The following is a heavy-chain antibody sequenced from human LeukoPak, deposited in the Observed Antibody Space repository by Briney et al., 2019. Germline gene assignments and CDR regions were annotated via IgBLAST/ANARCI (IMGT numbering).Heavy chain of an antibody. CDR1: GYTFTGYY. J-gene: IGHJ4*02. Sequence: ASVKVSCKASGYTFTGYYMHWVRQAPGQGLECMGWINPNGGDTNSAQRFQGRVTMTRDTSISTAYMELSRLRSDDTAVYYCAREGVSGDLDYWGQGTLVTVSS. D-gene: IGHD7-27*01. CDR2: INPNGGDT. V-gene: IGHV1-2*02. CDR3: AREGVSGDLDY.